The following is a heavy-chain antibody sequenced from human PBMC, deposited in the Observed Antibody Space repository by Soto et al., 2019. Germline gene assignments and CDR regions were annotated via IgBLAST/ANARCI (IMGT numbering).Heavy chain of an antibody. CDR3: ARSGEHPLDY. V-gene: IGHV1-18*01. CDR2: STHTGNT. D-gene: IGHD1-26*01. J-gene: IGHJ4*02. CDR1: GYAFPHYV. Sequence: ASVKVSCKTSGYAFPHYVINWVRQAPGHGLEWMGFSTHTGNTNYAQNFQGRVVLTTDTSTSTAYMEVTSLRSDDTAVYYYARSGEHPLDYWGQGTPVTVSS.